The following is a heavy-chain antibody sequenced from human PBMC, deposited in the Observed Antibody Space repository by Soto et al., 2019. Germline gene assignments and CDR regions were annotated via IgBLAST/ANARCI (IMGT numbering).Heavy chain of an antibody. D-gene: IGHD3-9*01. Sequence: SGPTLVKPTQTLTLTCTFSGFSLSTSGVGVGWIRQPPGKALEWLALIYWDDDKRYSPSLKSRVTITKDTSKNQVVLTMTKHDPVDNATYFCSHGRDIRFFDWLLSFDYWGQGTLVTVSS. CDR3: SHGRDIRFFDWLLSFDY. CDR1: GFSLSTSGVG. V-gene: IGHV2-5*02. J-gene: IGHJ4*02. CDR2: IYWDDDK.